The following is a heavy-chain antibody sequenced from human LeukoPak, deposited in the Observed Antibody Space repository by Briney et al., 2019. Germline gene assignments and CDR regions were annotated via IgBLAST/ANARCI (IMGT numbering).Heavy chain of an antibody. CDR3: ARRQMEVGFDP. D-gene: IGHD5-24*01. J-gene: IGHJ5*02. CDR1: GGSISSSSYY. CDR2: IYYSGST. Sequence: SETLSLTCTVSGGSISSSSYYWGWIRQPPGKGLEWIGSIYYSGSTYYNPSLKSRVTISVDTSKNQFSLKLSSVTAADTAVYYCARRQMEVGFDPWGQGTLVTVSS. V-gene: IGHV4-39*01.